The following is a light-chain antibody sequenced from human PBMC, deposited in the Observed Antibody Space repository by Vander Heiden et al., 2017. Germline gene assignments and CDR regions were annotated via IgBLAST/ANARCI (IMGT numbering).Light chain of an antibody. CDR2: GAS. V-gene: IGKV3-20*01. CDR3: QQYGSSPYT. Sequence: EIVLTQSPGILSLSPGSRATLSCRASQSVSSSYLAWYQQKPGQAPRLLIYGASSRATGIPDRFSGSGSGTDFTLTVSRLEPEDFAVYYCQQYGSSPYTFGQGTKLEI. J-gene: IGKJ2*01. CDR1: QSVSSSY.